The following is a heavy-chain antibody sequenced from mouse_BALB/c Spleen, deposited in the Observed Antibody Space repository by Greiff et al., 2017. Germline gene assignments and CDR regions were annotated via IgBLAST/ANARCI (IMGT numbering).Heavy chain of an antibody. J-gene: IGHJ4*01. Sequence: VQLKESGAELVKPGASVKLSCTASGFNIKDTYMHWVKQRPEQGLEWIGRIDPANGNTKYDPKFQGKATITADTSSNTAYLQLSSLTSEDTAVYYCARGPYYYGSRVSYYAMDYWGQGTSVTVSS. D-gene: IGHD1-1*01. CDR1: GFNIKDTY. CDR2: IDPANGNT. CDR3: ARGPYYYGSRVSYYAMDY. V-gene: IGHV14-3*02.